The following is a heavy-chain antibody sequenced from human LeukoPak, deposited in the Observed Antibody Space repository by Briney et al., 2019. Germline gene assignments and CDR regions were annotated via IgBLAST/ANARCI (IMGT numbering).Heavy chain of an antibody. Sequence: SETLSLTCAVSGYSISSGYYWGWIRQPPGKGLEWIGGIYHSGSTYYNPSLKSRVTISVDTSKNPFSLKLSSVTAADTAVYYCARHGVLRLFPGAFDIWGQGTMVTVSS. CDR1: GYSISSGYY. J-gene: IGHJ3*02. CDR3: ARHGVLRLFPGAFDI. CDR2: IYHSGST. D-gene: IGHD3-3*01. V-gene: IGHV4-38-2*01.